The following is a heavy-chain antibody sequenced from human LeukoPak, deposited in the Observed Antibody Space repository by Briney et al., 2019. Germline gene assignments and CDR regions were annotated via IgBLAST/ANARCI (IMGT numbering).Heavy chain of an antibody. CDR3: AKEGTASKPSDLDY. CDR1: GFIFSDYD. CDR2: IRYDGSNK. Sequence: GGSLRLSCAASGFIFSDYDMHWVRQAPGKGLQWVAFIRYDGSNKYYLDSVKGRFTISRDSSKNTLYLQMNSLRAEDTAVYYCAKEGTASKPSDLDYWGQGTLVTVSS. D-gene: IGHD1/OR15-1a*01. J-gene: IGHJ4*02. V-gene: IGHV3-30*02.